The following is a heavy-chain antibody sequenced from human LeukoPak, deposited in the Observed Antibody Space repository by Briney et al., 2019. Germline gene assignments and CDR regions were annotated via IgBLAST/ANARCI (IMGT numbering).Heavy chain of an antibody. CDR1: GGSISSSSYY. CDR3: AREGRIAAAGSNWFDP. J-gene: IGHJ5*02. Sequence: SETLSLTCTVSGGSISSSSYYWGWIRQPPGKGLEWIGSIYYSGSTYYNPSLKSRVTISVDTSKNQFSLKLSSVTAADTAVYYCAREGRIAAAGSNWFDPWGQGTLVTVSS. V-gene: IGHV4-39*07. D-gene: IGHD6-13*01. CDR2: IYYSGST.